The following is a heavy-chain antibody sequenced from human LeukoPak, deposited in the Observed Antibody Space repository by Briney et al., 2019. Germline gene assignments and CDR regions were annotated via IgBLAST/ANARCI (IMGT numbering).Heavy chain of an antibody. Sequence: ASVKVSCKASGYTFTNYYIHWVRQAPGQGLEWTGIISPSGGSTSYAQKFQGRVTMTSDTSTSTVYMELSSLRSEDTAVYYCAREGPYSDSSRSRFDYWGQGTLVTVSS. V-gene: IGHV1-46*01. J-gene: IGHJ4*02. CDR3: AREGPYSDSSRSRFDY. D-gene: IGHD6-6*01. CDR2: ISPSGGST. CDR1: GYTFTNYY.